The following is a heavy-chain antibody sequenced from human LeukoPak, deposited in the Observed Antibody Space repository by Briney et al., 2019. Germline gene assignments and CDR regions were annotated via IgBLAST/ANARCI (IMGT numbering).Heavy chain of an antibody. CDR1: GGSISSSY. V-gene: IGHV4-59*01. CDR3: ARDQGSSPPSSYYYYYMDV. CDR2: IYYSESA. D-gene: IGHD2-2*01. J-gene: IGHJ6*03. Sequence: PSETLSLTCTVSGGSISSSYWSWIRQPPRKGLEWIGYIYYSESAYNPSLKSRVTISVDTAKNQFSLKLSSVAAADTAVYYCARDQGSSPPSSYYYYYMDVWGKGTTVTVS.